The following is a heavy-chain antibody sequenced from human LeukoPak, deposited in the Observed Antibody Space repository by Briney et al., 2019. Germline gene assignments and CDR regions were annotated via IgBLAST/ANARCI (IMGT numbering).Heavy chain of an antibody. J-gene: IGHJ4*02. CDR3: ARCSSGYSTDY. D-gene: IGHD3-22*01. CDR1: GGSFSGYY. V-gene: IGHV4-34*01. Sequence: SETLSLTCAVYGGSFSGYYWSWIRQPPGKGLEWIGEINHSGSTNYNPSLKSRVTISVDTSKNQFSLKLSSVTAADTAVYYCARCSSGYSTDYWGQGTLVTVSS. CDR2: INHSGST.